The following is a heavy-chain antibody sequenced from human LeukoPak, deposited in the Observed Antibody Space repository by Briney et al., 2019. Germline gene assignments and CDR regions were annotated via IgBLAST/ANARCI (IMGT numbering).Heavy chain of an antibody. CDR1: GFTFNSYG. CDR2: IRHDGSNK. Sequence: GGALRLSCAASGFTFNSYGMHWVRQAPGKGLEWVAFIRHDGSNKYHADSVKGRFTISRDNSKNTLYLQMNSLRAEDTAVYYCAKSQKPRFSGWYPEPPQPWGQGTLVTVSS. D-gene: IGHD6-19*01. CDR3: AKSQKPRFSGWYPEPPQP. J-gene: IGHJ5*02. V-gene: IGHV3-30*02.